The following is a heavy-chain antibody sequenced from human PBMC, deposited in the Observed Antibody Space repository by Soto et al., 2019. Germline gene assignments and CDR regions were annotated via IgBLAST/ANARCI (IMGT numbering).Heavy chain of an antibody. CDR2: VSGNNGAS. V-gene: IGHV1-18*04. CDR3: VRDQKYFRVNGNWFDS. J-gene: IGHJ5*01. Sequence: ASVKVSCKASGYTSADFGISCLRQAPGQGLEWMGWVSGNNGASNPAPKVQGRITMTLDTSTGVSYMALRSLRSDDTAIYYCVRDQKYFRVNGNWFDSWGQGTLVTVSS. CDR1: GYTSADFG. D-gene: IGHD2-2*01.